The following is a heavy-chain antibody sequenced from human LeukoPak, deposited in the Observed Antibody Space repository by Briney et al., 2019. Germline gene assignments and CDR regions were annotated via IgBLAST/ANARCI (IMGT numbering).Heavy chain of an antibody. Sequence: GGSLRLSCEASGFTFNGHWMHWVRQAPGKGLVWVSLINGDGSTISYADSVKGRFTISRDNSKNTLYLQMNSLRAEDTAVYYCAKDLSNYYGSGSYYRGTFDYWGQGTLVTVSS. V-gene: IGHV3-74*01. CDR1: GFTFNGHW. CDR3: AKDLSNYYGSGSYYRGTFDY. J-gene: IGHJ4*02. D-gene: IGHD3-10*01. CDR2: INGDGSTI.